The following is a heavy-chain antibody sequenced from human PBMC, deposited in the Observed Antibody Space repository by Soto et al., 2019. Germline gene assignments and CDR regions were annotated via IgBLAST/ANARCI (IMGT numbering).Heavy chain of an antibody. J-gene: IGHJ4*02. CDR2: INPNTGDT. V-gene: IGHV1-2*02. CDR3: ARDRPPDY. CDR1: GFTFTAYY. Sequence: WASVKVSCKASGFTFTAYYVHWVRQAPGQGLEWMGWINPNTGDTNYAQKFEGRVTMTRDTSISTAYMELNGLRSDDTAVYFCARDRPPDYWGQGSLVTVSS.